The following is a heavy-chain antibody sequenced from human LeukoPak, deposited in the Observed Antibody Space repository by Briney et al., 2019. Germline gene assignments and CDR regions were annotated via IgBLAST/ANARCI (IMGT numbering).Heavy chain of an antibody. CDR3: AKDGGTHFDH. Sequence: GGSLRLSCAASGFTFSTYWMTWVRQAPGKGLEWVSYISSSGSTIYYADSVKGRFTISRDNAKNSLYLQMNSLRAEDTAVYYCAKDGGTHFDHWGQGTLVTVSS. J-gene: IGHJ4*02. D-gene: IGHD1-26*01. CDR2: ISSSGSTI. V-gene: IGHV3-48*04. CDR1: GFTFSTYW.